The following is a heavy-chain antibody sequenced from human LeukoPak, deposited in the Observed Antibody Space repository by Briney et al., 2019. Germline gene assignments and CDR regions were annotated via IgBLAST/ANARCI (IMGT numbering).Heavy chain of an antibody. CDR2: VNPNSGDT. CDR3: ARVELYYYYYMDV. Sequence: ASVKVSCKASGYIFTGYYMHWVRQAPGQGLEWMGWVNPNSGDTNYAQKFQGRVTMTRDTSTSTAYMELRSLRSDDTAVYYCARVELYYYYYMDVWGKGTTVTISS. J-gene: IGHJ6*03. CDR1: GYIFTGYY. D-gene: IGHD1-26*01. V-gene: IGHV1-2*02.